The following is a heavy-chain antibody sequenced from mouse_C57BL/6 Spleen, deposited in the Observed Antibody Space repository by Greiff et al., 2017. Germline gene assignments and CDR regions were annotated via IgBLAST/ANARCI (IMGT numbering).Heavy chain of an antibody. V-gene: IGHV1-80*01. CDR1: GYAFSSYW. Sequence: QVQLKESGAELVKPGASVKISCKASGYAFSSYWMNWVKQRPGKGLEWIGQIYPGDGDTNYNGKFKGKATLTADKSSSTAYMQLSSLTSEDSAVYFCARRGYDRNYWFAYWGQGTLVTVSA. D-gene: IGHD2-5*01. J-gene: IGHJ3*01. CDR3: ARRGYDRNYWFAY. CDR2: IYPGDGDT.